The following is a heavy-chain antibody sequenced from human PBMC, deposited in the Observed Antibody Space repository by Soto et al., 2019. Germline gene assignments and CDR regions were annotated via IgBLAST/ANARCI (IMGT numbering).Heavy chain of an antibody. J-gene: IGHJ5*02. V-gene: IGHV4-39*01. CDR2: LYYSEAT. CDR3: ASGLGWFDP. Sequence: LQLQESGPGLVRPSETLSLPCTVSGDSVSSSSYYWGWIRQPPGKGLEWIGSLYYSEATYYNPSLKSRVTISVDTSKNQFSLKLNSVTAADTAVYYCASGLGWFDPWGQGTLVTVSS. CDR1: GDSVSSSSYY.